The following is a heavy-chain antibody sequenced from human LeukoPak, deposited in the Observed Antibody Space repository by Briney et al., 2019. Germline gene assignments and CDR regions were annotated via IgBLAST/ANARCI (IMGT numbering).Heavy chain of an antibody. CDR2: FDPEDGET. J-gene: IGHJ3*02. CDR3: ATEYSGSALGAFDI. V-gene: IGHV1-24*01. CDR1: GYTLTELS. D-gene: IGHD1-26*01. Sequence: ASVKVSCKVSGYTLTELSMHWVRQAPGKGLEWMGGFDPEDGETIYTQKFQDRVTMTEDTSSDTAYMELSTLRPEDTAVYYCATEYSGSALGAFDIWGQGTMVTVSS.